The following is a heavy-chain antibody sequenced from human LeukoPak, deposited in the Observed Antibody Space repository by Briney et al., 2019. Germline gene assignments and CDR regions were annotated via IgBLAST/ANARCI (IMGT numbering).Heavy chain of an antibody. CDR2: IYYSGST. CDR1: GGSISSYY. V-gene: IGHV4-59*01. J-gene: IGHJ4*02. D-gene: IGHD4-23*01. CDR3: ARERPWLDGGYYFDY. Sequence: PSETLSLTCTVSGGSISSYYWSWIRQPPGKGLEWIGYIYYSGSTNYNPSLKSRVTISVDTSKNQFSLKLSSVTAADTAVYYCARERPWLDGGYYFDYWGQGTLVTVSS.